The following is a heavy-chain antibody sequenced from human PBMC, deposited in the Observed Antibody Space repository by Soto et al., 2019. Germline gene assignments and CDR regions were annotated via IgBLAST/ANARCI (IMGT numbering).Heavy chain of an antibody. Sequence: QMQLQESGPGLVKPSQTLSLTCTVSGGSIASGNDYWRWIRQHPGKGLEWIGNIYYNGNTFNNPSLESRFTMLVDTSKNQLYLRLSSVTDADATIYFCARAKGYCSGERCYSTSYAIDVWGQGTTVTVSS. CDR3: ARAKGYCSGERCYSTSYAIDV. CDR1: GGSIASGNDY. V-gene: IGHV4-31*03. CDR2: IYYNGNT. D-gene: IGHD2-15*01. J-gene: IGHJ6*02.